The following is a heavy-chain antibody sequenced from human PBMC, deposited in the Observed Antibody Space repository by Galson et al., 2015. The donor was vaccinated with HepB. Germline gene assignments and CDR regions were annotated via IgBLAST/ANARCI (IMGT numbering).Heavy chain of an antibody. CDR1: GVTFSDYD. CDR3: ARLSFDAFDL. V-gene: IGHV3-11*01. J-gene: IGHJ3*01. Sequence: SLRLSCAASGVTFSDYDINWVRQAPGKGLEWVSYVSGSGRAIYYGDSVKGRFAISRGNAKNSLYLHMDGLRADDTAVYYCARLSFDAFDLWGQGTMVTVSS. CDR2: VSGSGRAI.